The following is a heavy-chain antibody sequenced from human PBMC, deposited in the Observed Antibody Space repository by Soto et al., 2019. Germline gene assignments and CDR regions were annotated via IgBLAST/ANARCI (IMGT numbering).Heavy chain of an antibody. CDR3: ARDYYTRLGHCSGGGCPLDY. CDR2: INSDGSST. D-gene: IGHD2-15*01. J-gene: IGHJ4*02. V-gene: IGHV3-74*01. Sequence: EVQLVESGGGLVQPGGSLRLSCAASGFTFSTYWMHWVRQAPGKGLVWVSRINSDGSSTNYADSVKGRFTISRDNAENTLYLEINNLRAEDTAAYYCARDYYTRLGHCSGGGCPLDYWGQGTLVTVSS. CDR1: GFTFSTYW.